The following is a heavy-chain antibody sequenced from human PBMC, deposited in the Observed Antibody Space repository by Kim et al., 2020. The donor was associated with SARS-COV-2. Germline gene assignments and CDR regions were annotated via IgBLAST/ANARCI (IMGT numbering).Heavy chain of an antibody. D-gene: IGHD3-10*01. J-gene: IGHJ6*02. Sequence: SETLSLTCAVYGGSFSGYYWSWVRQPPGKGLEWVGEINHSGSTNYNPSLKSRVTISVDTSTNQFSLKLSPVTAADTAVDYSARVRGVTVLHGDYYYGMDVWPQGTTVTVSS. CDR3: ARVRGVTVLHGDYYYGMDV. V-gene: IGHV4-34*01. CDR2: INHSGST. CDR1: GGSFSGYY.